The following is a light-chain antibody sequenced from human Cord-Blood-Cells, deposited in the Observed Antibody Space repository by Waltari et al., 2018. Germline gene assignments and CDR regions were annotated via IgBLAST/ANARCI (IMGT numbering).Light chain of an antibody. CDR3: QQYGSSRT. CDR1: QSVSSSY. J-gene: IGKJ1*01. V-gene: IGKV3-20*01. CDR2: GAS. Sequence: EIVLTQSPGTLSLSPGERATLPCRASQSVSSSYLAWYQQKPGQAPRLLIDGASSRATGIPDRFSGSGSGTYFTLTISRLEPEDFAVYYCQQYGSSRTFGQGTKVEIK.